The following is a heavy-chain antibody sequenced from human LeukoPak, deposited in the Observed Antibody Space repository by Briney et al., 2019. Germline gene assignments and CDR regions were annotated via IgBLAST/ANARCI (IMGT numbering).Heavy chain of an antibody. J-gene: IGHJ4*02. CDR1: GGSISSGSYY. Sequence: SETLSLTCTVSGGSISSGSYYWSWIRQPAGKGLEWIGRIYTSGSTNYNPSLKSRVTISVDTSKNQFSLKLSSVTAADTAVYYCARARGYSYGPPSPDYWGQGTLVTVSS. CDR3: ARARGYSYGPPSPDY. CDR2: IYTSGST. D-gene: IGHD5-18*01. V-gene: IGHV4-61*02.